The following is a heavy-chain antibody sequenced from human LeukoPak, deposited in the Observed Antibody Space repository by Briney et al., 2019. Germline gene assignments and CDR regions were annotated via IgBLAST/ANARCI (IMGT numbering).Heavy chain of an antibody. Sequence: GGSLRLSCAASGFTVSSNYMSWVRQAPGKGLEWVSVIYSGGSTYYADSVKGRFTISRDNAKNSLYLQMNSLRAEDTAVYYCARDRDPGYNDSSGYRRVNAFDIWGQGTMVTVSS. CDR3: ARDRDPGYNDSSGYRRVNAFDI. CDR2: IYSGGST. CDR1: GFTVSSNY. V-gene: IGHV3-66*01. J-gene: IGHJ3*02. D-gene: IGHD3-22*01.